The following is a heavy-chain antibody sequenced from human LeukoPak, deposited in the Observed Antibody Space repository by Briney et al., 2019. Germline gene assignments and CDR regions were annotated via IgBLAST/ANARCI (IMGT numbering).Heavy chain of an antibody. CDR1: GGSISSYY. V-gene: IGHV4-59*01. J-gene: IGHJ3*02. CDR2: IYYSGST. CDR3: ARLVGATEAFDI. Sequence: NSSETLSLTCTVSGGSISSYYWSWIRQPPGRGREWIGYIYYSGSTNYNPSLKSRVTISVDTSKNQFSLKVSSVTAADTAVYYCARLVGATEAFDIWGQGTMVTVSS. D-gene: IGHD1-26*01.